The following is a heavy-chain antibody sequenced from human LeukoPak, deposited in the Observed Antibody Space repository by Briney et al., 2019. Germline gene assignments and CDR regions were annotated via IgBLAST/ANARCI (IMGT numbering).Heavy chain of an antibody. CDR3: ARDCGGDCYSEN. Sequence: SVKVSCKASEGTFSSYKINWVRQAPGQGLEWVGGIIPIFGTANYAQKFQGRVTITADESTSTAYMELSSLRSEDTAVYYCARDCGGDCYSENWGQGTLVTVSS. CDR1: EGTFSSYK. V-gene: IGHV1-69*13. J-gene: IGHJ4*02. D-gene: IGHD2-21*02. CDR2: IIPIFGTA.